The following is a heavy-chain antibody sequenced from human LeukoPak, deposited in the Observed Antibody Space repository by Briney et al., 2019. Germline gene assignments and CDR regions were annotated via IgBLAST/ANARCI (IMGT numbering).Heavy chain of an antibody. D-gene: IGHD3-3*01. J-gene: IGHJ3*02. Sequence: RGASVKVSCKASGYTFTSYDINWVRQATGQGLEWMGWMNPNSGNTGYAQKFQGRVTITRNTSISTAYMELSSLRSEDTAVYYCARRIFSGYYDFWSGNIDAFDIWGQGTMVTVSS. CDR1: GYTFTSYD. CDR2: MNPNSGNT. V-gene: IGHV1-8*03. CDR3: ARRIFSGYYDFWSGNIDAFDI.